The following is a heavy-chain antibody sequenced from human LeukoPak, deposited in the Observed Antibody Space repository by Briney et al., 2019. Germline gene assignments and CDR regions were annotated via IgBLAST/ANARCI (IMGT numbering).Heavy chain of an antibody. V-gene: IGHV4-4*07. J-gene: IGHJ5*02. Sequence: SETLSLTCTVSGGSMSDYYWSFIRQSAGTGLEWLGRIHTSGTTWYNPSLKSRVTLSVDASKNQFSLGLTSVTAADTAVYYCARGDYYAGGRRNWFDPWGQGTLVTVSS. CDR1: GGSMSDYY. CDR3: ARGDYYAGGRRNWFDP. D-gene: IGHD4-23*01. CDR2: IHTSGTT.